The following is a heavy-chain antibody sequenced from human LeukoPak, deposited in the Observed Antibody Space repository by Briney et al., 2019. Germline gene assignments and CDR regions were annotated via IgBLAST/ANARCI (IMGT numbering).Heavy chain of an antibody. CDR1: GYTFTGYY. D-gene: IGHD3-3*01. J-gene: IGHJ4*02. Sequence: ASVKVSCKASGYTFTGYYMHWVRQAPGQGLEWMGWINPNSGGTNYAQKFQGRVTMTRDTSISTAYMELSSVRSEDTAVYYCARDRLNVLQFSPPDDYWGQGTLVTVSS. CDR3: ARDRLNVLQFSPPDDY. CDR2: INPNSGGT. V-gene: IGHV1-2*02.